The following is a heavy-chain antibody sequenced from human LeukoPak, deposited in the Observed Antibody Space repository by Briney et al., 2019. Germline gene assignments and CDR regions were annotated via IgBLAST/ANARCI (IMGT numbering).Heavy chain of an antibody. CDR3: ASGSPYYDSSGYHAFDI. CDR1: GFTFSSYS. Sequence: GSLRLSCAASGFTFSSYSMNWVRQAPGKGLEWVSSISSSSSYIYYADSVKGRFTISRENAKNSLYLQMNSLRAEDTAVYYCASGSPYYDSSGYHAFDIWGQGTMVTVSS. CDR2: ISSSSSYI. D-gene: IGHD3-22*01. J-gene: IGHJ3*02. V-gene: IGHV3-21*01.